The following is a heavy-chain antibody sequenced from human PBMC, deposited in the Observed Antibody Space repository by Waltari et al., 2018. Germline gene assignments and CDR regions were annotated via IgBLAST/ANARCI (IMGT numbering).Heavy chain of an antibody. CDR3: AKDGGPVFGVDHYFDY. V-gene: IGHV3-30*18. CDR2: IWYDGSNK. Sequence: QVQLVESGGGVVQPGRSLRLSCAASGFTFSSYGMHWVRQAPGKGLEWVAVIWYDGSNKYYADSVKGRFTISRDNSKNTLYLQMNSLRAEDTAVYYCAKDGGPVFGVDHYFDYWGQGTLVTVSS. CDR1: GFTFSSYG. D-gene: IGHD3-3*01. J-gene: IGHJ4*02.